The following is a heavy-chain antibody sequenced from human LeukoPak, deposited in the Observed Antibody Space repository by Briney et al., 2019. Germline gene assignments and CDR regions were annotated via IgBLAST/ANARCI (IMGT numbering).Heavy chain of an antibody. Sequence: GGSLRPSCAASGFTFSSYGMHWVRQAPGKGLEWVAVISYDGSNKYYADSVKGRFTISRDNSKNTLYLQMNSLRAEDTAVYYCAKGYGSDWYVFDYWGQGTLATVSS. CDR1: GFTFSSYG. J-gene: IGHJ4*02. V-gene: IGHV3-30*18. CDR3: AKGYGSDWYVFDY. D-gene: IGHD6-19*01. CDR2: ISYDGSNK.